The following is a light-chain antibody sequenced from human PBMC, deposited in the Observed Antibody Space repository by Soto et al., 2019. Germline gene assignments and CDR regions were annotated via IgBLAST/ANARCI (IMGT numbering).Light chain of an antibody. CDR2: DAS. Sequence: EIVLTQSPATLSLSPGERATLSCRASQSVSSYLAWYQQKPGQAPRLLIYDASNRATGIPARFSGSGSGTDFPLTISTLEPEDFAVYYCQRGSTGPPVILGRGTKLEIK. J-gene: IGKJ2*01. CDR1: QSVSSY. V-gene: IGKV3-11*01. CDR3: QRGSTGPPVI.